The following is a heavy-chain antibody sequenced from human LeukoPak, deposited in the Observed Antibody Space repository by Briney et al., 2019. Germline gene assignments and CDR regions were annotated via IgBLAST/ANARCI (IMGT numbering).Heavy chain of an antibody. CDR1: GYTLTELS. J-gene: IGHJ4*02. Sequence: ASVKVSCKVSGYTLTELSMHWVRQAPGRGLEWMGGFDPEDGETIYAQKFQGRVTMTEDTFTDTAYMELSSLRSEDTAVYYCATDLLLYSGNDYWGQGTLVTVSS. D-gene: IGHD1-26*01. CDR3: ATDLLLYSGNDY. CDR2: FDPEDGET. V-gene: IGHV1-24*01.